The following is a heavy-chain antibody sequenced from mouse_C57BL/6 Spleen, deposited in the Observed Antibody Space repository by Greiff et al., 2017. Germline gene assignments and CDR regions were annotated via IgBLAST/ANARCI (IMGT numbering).Heavy chain of an antibody. D-gene: IGHD1-1*01. CDR3: ARGDYYGSRHWYFDV. CDR1: GYTFTSYW. Sequence: QVQLQQPGAELVKPGASVKLSCKASGYTFTSYWMHWVKQRPGQGLEWIGMIHPNSGSTNYNEKFKSKATLTVDKSSSTAYMQLSSLTSEDPAVYYCARGDYYGSRHWYFDVWGTGTTVTVSS. V-gene: IGHV1-64*01. J-gene: IGHJ1*03. CDR2: IHPNSGST.